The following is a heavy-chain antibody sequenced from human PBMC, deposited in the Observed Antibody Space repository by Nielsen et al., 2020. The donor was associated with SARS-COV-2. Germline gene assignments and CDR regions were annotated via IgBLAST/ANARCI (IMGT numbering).Heavy chain of an antibody. J-gene: IGHJ4*02. V-gene: IGHV3-30*18. Sequence: GESLKISCAASGFTFSSYGMHWVRQAPGKGLEWVAVISYDGSNKYYADSVKGRFTISRDNSKNTLYLQMNSLRAEDTAVYYCAKEGSGITPPAFDYWGQGTLVTVSS. D-gene: IGHD1-26*01. CDR1: GFTFSSYG. CDR2: ISYDGSNK. CDR3: AKEGSGITPPAFDY.